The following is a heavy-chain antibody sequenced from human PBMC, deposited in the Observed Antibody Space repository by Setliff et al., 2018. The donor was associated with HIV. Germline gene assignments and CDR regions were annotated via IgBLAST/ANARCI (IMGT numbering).Heavy chain of an antibody. J-gene: IGHJ3*02. D-gene: IGHD6-13*01. CDR1: DYTFTTYW. V-gene: IGHV5-51*01. CDR2: IYPEDSNI. Sequence: LGESPNISCKAVDYTFTTYWIGWVRQMPGEGLEWMGIIYPEDSNIKYNPSFQNQVTISADKSISTAYLQVHNLKASDTATYYCARRDGRSMNAFEIWGPGTMVTVSS. CDR3: ARRDGRSMNAFEI.